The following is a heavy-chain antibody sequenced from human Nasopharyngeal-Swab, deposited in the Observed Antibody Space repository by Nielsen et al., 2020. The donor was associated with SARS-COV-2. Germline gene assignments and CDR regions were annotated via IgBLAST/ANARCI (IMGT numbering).Heavy chain of an antibody. CDR3: ARLGSIVGGTPLDY. J-gene: IGHJ4*02. D-gene: IGHD1-26*01. Sequence: GESLKISCAASGFSVSSNYMTWVRQAPGKGLDWVSIIYSGDTTYYADSVKGRFTISRDTSKSTLYLQMNNLRVDDTAIYYCARLGSIVGGTPLDYWGQGTLVTVSS. V-gene: IGHV3-53*01. CDR2: IYSGDTT. CDR1: GFSVSSNY.